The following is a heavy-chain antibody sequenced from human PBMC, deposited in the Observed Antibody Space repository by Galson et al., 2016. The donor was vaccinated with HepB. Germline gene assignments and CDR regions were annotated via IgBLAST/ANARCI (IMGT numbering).Heavy chain of an antibody. CDR3: ARDGGGNFWSGFGVYYYYMDV. CDR1: GYTFTRFG. Sequence: SVKDSCKASGYTFTRFGISWVRQAPGQGLEWMGWISAYNGNTNYAQKVQGRVTMTTDTSTSTAYMELRSLRSDDTAVYYCARDGGGNFWSGFGVYYYYMDVWGKGTTVTVSS. CDR2: ISAYNGNT. D-gene: IGHD3-3*01. J-gene: IGHJ6*03. V-gene: IGHV1-18*04.